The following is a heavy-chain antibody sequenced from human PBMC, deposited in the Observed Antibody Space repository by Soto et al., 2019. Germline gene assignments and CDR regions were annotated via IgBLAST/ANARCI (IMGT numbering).Heavy chain of an antibody. J-gene: IGHJ6*02. CDR2: INPNSGGT. CDR3: ARTAITMVRGVNYYYGMDV. V-gene: IGHV1-2*02. D-gene: IGHD3-10*01. CDR1: GYTFTGYY. Sequence: ASVKVSCKASGYTFTGYYMHWVRQAPGQGLEWMGWINPNSGGTNYAQKFQGRVTMTRDTSISTAYMELSRLRSDDTAVYYCARTAITMVRGVNYYYGMDVRGQGTTVTVS.